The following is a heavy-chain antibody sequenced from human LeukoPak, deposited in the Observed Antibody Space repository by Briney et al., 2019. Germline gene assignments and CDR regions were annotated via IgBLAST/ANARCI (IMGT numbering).Heavy chain of an antibody. D-gene: IGHD1-1*01. V-gene: IGHV4-31*03. CDR3: ARGNNSAGRAFDI. CDR1: GGSISSGGYY. CDR2: IYYSGNT. J-gene: IGHJ3*02. Sequence: TLSLTCTVSGGSISSGGYYWSWIRQHPGKGLEWIGYIYYSGNTYYNPSLKSRVTISVDTSKNQFSLKLNSVTAADTAVYYCARGNNSAGRAFDIWGQGTMVTVSS.